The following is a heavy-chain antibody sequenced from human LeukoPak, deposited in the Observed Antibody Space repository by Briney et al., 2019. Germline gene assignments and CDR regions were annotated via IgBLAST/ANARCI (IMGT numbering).Heavy chain of an antibody. CDR3: AKEYTAMVLWYFDY. J-gene: IGHJ4*02. V-gene: IGHV3-23*01. CDR2: ISGSGGST. D-gene: IGHD5-18*01. CDR1: GFTFSSYA. Sequence: GGSLRLSCAASGFTFSSYAMSWVRQAPGKGLEWVSAISGSGGSTYYGDSVTGRFTISRDNSKNTLYLQMNSLRAEDTAVYYCAKEYTAMVLWYFDYWGQGTLVTVSS.